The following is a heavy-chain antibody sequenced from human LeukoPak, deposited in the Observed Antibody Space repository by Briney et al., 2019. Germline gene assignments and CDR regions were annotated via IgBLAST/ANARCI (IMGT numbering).Heavy chain of an antibody. CDR2: IAHGGRP. CDR3: ARNIFGVVTPLYFDY. V-gene: IGHV4-39*07. D-gene: IGHD3-3*01. Sequence: SETLSLTCTVSGGSISSYYWGWIRQPPGKGLEWIGSIAHGGRPYYNPSLKSRVTISVDTSKNQFSLKLSSVTAADTAVYYCARNIFGVVTPLYFDYWGQGTLVTVSS. J-gene: IGHJ4*02. CDR1: GGSISSYY.